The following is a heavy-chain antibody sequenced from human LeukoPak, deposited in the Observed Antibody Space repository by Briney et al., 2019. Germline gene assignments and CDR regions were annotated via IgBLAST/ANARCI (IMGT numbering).Heavy chain of an antibody. J-gene: IGHJ4*02. CDR2: FYYSGST. V-gene: IGHV4-39*01. CDR1: GGSISSSSYY. D-gene: IGHD3-22*01. Sequence: SETLSLTCTVSGGSISSSSYYWGWIRQPPGKALEWIGNFYYSGSTYYNPSLKSRVTISVDTSKNQFSLKLSSVTAADTAVYYCASGYSHRRFFDYWGQGTLVTVSS. CDR3: ASGYSHRRFFDY.